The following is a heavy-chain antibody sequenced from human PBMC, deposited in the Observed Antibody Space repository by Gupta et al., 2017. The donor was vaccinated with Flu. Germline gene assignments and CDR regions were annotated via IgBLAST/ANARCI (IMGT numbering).Heavy chain of an antibody. V-gene: IGHV3-48*03. Sequence: EVQLVESGGGLVQPGGSLRLSCAASGFTFSSYELNWVRQAPGKGLEWVSYISSSGSTIYYADSVKGRFTISRDNAKNSLYLQMNSLRAEDTAVYYCARDFSRQLVYVFDYWGQGTLVTVSS. CDR2: ISSSGSTI. CDR3: ARDFSRQLVYVFDY. D-gene: IGHD6-6*01. CDR1: GFTFSSYE. J-gene: IGHJ4*02.